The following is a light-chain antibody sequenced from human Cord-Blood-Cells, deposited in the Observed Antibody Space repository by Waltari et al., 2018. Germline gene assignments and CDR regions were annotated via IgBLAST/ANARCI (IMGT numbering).Light chain of an antibody. V-gene: IGKV1-39*01. CDR2: AAS. J-gene: IGKJ3*01. Sequence: DIQITQSQYSLSASVGERVTLTSRASQSISSYLNWYQQKPGKAPKLLIYAASSLQSGVPSMFSGSGSGTDFTLTISSLQPEDFATYYCQQSYSTPFTFGPGTKVYIK. CDR1: QSISSY. CDR3: QQSYSTPFT.